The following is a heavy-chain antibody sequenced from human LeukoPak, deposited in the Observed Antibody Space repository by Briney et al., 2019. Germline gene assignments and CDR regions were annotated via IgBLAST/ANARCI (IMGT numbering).Heavy chain of an antibody. CDR3: ARAAHYDSSALDY. J-gene: IGHJ4*02. Sequence: ASVKVSCKASGYSFTSSGISWVRQAPGQGLEWMGWINPNSGGTNYAQKFQGWVTMTRDTSISTAYMELSRLRSDDTAVYYCARAAHYDSSALDYWGQGTLVTVSS. CDR2: INPNSGGT. D-gene: IGHD3-22*01. V-gene: IGHV1-2*04. CDR1: GYSFTSSG.